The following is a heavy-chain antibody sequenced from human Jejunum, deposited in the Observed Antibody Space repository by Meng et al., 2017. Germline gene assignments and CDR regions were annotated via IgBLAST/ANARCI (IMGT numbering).Heavy chain of an antibody. V-gene: IGHV4-4*02. CDR1: GDSISSDNW. CDR3: ARKGGTYSTGHFPHFDY. Sequence: QGEWGASGAGLVVASGTLSLTCAVSGDSISSDNWWSWVRQPPGKGPEWIGDIFRTGTSNYSPSLRSRVAIYMDKSKNQFSLSLNSVTAADTAVYYCARKGGTYSTGHFPHFDYWGQGTLVTVSS. CDR2: IFRTGTS. D-gene: IGHD6-19*01. J-gene: IGHJ4*02.